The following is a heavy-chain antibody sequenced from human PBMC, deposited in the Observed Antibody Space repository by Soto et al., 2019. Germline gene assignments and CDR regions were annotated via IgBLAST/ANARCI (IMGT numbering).Heavy chain of an antibody. CDR2: ISGYNGDT. Sequence: GASVKVSCKASGYTFTRYGISWVRQAPGQGLEWMGWISGYNGDTNYAQKFQGRVSMTIDTSTTTAYMELRSLTSDDTAVYYCAKNGQPPYYYYGLDVWDQGTKVTVSS. J-gene: IGHJ6*02. D-gene: IGHD2-8*01. V-gene: IGHV1-18*01. CDR3: AKNGQPPYYYYGLDV. CDR1: GYTFTRYG.